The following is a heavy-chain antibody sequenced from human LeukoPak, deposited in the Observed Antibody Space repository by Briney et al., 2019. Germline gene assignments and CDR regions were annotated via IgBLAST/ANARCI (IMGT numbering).Heavy chain of an antibody. CDR3: AKQSAGSAAWYSLHYDF. Sequence: GGSLRLSCAASGFTFDDYGMSWVRQAPGKGLEWVSSVDGGGGGTYYADSVKGRFTISRDNSKDTLYLQMNGLRAEDTAVYFCAKQSAGSAAWYSLHYDFWGQGTLVTVSS. CDR1: GFTFDDYG. J-gene: IGHJ4*02. CDR2: VDGGGGGT. V-gene: IGHV3-23*01. D-gene: IGHD6-13*01.